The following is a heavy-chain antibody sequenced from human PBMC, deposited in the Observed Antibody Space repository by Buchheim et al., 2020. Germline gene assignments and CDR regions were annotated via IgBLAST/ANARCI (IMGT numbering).Heavy chain of an antibody. CDR1: GGSISSYY. J-gene: IGHJ4*02. D-gene: IGHD3-3*01. V-gene: IGHV4-59*08. CDR3: ARHDFWSGYSHFDY. CDR2: IYYSGST. Sequence: QVQLQESGPGLVKPSETLSLTCTVSGGSISSYYWSWIRQPPGKGLEWIGYIYYSGSTNYNPSLKSRVTISVDTSKNQFSLKLSSVTAADTAVYYCARHDFWSGYSHFDYWGQGTL.